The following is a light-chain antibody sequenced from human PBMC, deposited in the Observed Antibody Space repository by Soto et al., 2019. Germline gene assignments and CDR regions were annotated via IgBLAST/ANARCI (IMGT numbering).Light chain of an antibody. Sequence: EIVLTQSPATLSLSPGERATLSCRASQSLGYYLAWFQQKRGQAPRLLIYDASNRASGIPARFSGSGSGTDFTLTISSLDPEDFAVYYCKQRRDWPLTFGGGTKVEIK. J-gene: IGKJ4*01. CDR1: QSLGYY. V-gene: IGKV3-11*01. CDR3: KQRRDWPLT. CDR2: DAS.